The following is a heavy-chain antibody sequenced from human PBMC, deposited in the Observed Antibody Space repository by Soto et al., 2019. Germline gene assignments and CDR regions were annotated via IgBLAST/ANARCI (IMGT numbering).Heavy chain of an antibody. Sequence: GGSLRLSCAASGFTFSSYGMHWVRQAPGKGLEWVSFISYDGSNKYYADSVKGRFTISRDNSVNTLYLQMKSLRAEDTAVYYCAKESHDFWSGYYTDNFDYWGQGTLVTVSS. D-gene: IGHD3-3*01. CDR2: ISYDGSNK. CDR3: AKESHDFWSGYYTDNFDY. J-gene: IGHJ4*02. V-gene: IGHV3-30*18. CDR1: GFTFSSYG.